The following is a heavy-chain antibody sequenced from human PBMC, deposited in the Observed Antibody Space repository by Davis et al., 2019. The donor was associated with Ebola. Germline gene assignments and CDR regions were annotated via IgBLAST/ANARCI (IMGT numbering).Heavy chain of an antibody. D-gene: IGHD6-6*01. V-gene: IGHV5-51*01. CDR3: ARLGTRSSDY. CDR2: IYPSDSDT. J-gene: IGHJ4*02. CDR1: GYTFTSNW. Sequence: GGSLRLSCKGYGYTFTSNWIVWVRQMPGRGLEWMGDIYPSDSDTKYSPSFQGHVTFSVDKSTTTAYLQWGSLKASDTATYYCARLGTRSSDYWGQGTVVTVSS.